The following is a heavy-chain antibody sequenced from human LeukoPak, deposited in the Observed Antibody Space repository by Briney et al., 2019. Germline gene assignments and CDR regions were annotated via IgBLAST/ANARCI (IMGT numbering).Heavy chain of an antibody. Sequence: SETLSLTCAVYGGSFSGYYWSWIRQPPGKGLEWIGYIYYSGSTNYNPSLKSRVTISVDTSKNQFSLKLSSVTAADTAVYYCARGVAEFDYWGQGTLVTVSS. CDR1: GGSFSGYY. CDR3: ARGVAEFDY. CDR2: IYYSGST. V-gene: IGHV4-59*01. D-gene: IGHD5-12*01. J-gene: IGHJ4*02.